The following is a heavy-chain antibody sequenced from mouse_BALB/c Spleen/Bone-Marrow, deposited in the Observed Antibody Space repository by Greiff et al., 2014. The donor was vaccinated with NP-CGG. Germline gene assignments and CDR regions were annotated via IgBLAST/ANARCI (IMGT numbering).Heavy chain of an antibody. D-gene: IGHD3-1*01. Sequence: VQLKESGTVLARPGAAVKMSCKASGYTFSNYWMHWVKQRPGQGLEWIGSIYPENSETTYNQKFKGKAKLTAVTSTSTAYMELSSLTNEDSAVYYCTTLARSDFDYWDQGTTLTVSS. V-gene: IGHV1-5*01. CDR1: GYTFSNYW. CDR2: IYPENSET. CDR3: TTLARSDFDY. J-gene: IGHJ2*01.